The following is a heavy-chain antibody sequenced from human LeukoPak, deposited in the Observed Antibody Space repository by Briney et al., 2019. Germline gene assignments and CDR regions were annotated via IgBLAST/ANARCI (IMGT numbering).Heavy chain of an antibody. CDR1: GGSISSSSYY. CDR2: IYYSGST. V-gene: IGHV4-39*01. J-gene: IGHJ4*02. D-gene: IGHD3-10*01. Sequence: SQTLSLTCTVSGGSISSSSYYWGWIRQPPGKGLEWIGSIYYSGSTYYNPSLKSRVTISVDTSKNQFSLKLSSVTAADTAVYYCARRTGALFDYWGQGTLVTVSS. CDR3: ARRTGALFDY.